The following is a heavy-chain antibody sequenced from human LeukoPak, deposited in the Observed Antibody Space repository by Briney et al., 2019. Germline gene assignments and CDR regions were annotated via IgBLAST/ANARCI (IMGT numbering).Heavy chain of an antibody. D-gene: IGHD2-15*01. CDR3: ARGSVVVVGAVDY. CDR2: ISHSESA. CDR1: GGSISSGANY. Sequence: SETLSLTCTVSGGSISSGANYWSWIRQPPGRGLEWIGYISHSESAYYSPSLESRITISVDRSKNQFSLKLKSVTAADTAIYYCARGSVVVVGAVDYWGQGTLVTVSS. V-gene: IGHV4-30-2*01. J-gene: IGHJ4*02.